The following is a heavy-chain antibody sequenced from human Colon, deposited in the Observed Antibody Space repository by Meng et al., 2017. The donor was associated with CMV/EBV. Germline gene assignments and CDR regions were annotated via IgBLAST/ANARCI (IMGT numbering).Heavy chain of an antibody. CDR1: GFNFDDYT. D-gene: IGHD2-8*01. J-gene: IGHJ4*02. CDR2: TNEDGSDK. Sequence: GGSLRLSCAASGFNFDDYTMHWVRRAPGKGLEWVAKTNEDGSDKYYVDSVKGRFTIFRDNAKNSVYLQMNSLRAEDTAVYYCASTGPLYGLYFCYWGQGTLVTVSS. CDR3: ASTGPLYGLYFCY. V-gene: IGHV3-7*01.